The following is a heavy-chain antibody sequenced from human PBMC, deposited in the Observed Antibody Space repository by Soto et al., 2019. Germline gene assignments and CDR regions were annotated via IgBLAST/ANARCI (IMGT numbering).Heavy chain of an antibody. J-gene: IGHJ6*03. CDR2: MNPNSGNT. CDR1: GYTFTSYD. V-gene: IGHV1-8*01. CDR3: ARYLEEHPYYYMDV. Sequence: QVQLVQSGAEVKKPGASVKVSCKASGYTFTSYDINWVRQATGQGLEWMGWMNPNSGNTGYAQKLQARVTMTRTATISTAYMELNSLRSNDTSVYYCARYLEEHPYYYMDVWGKGTTVTVS. D-gene: IGHD3-16*01.